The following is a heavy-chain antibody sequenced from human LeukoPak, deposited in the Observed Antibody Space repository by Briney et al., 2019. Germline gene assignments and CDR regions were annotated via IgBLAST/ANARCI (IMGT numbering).Heavy chain of an antibody. CDR2: ISGSAYNYNR. Sequence: GGSLRLSCAASGFTFSNYAMSWVRQAPGKGLEWISAISGSAYNYNRYYADSVKGRFTISRDNSKNMLFLQVNSLRAEDTAIYYCARETTVTFPDAFDIWGQGTMVTVSS. D-gene: IGHD4-17*01. J-gene: IGHJ3*02. V-gene: IGHV3-23*01. CDR3: ARETTVTFPDAFDI. CDR1: GFTFSNYA.